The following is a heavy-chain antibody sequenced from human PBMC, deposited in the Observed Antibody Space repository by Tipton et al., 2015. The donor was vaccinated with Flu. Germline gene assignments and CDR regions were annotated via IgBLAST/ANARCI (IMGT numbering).Heavy chain of an antibody. J-gene: IGHJ5*02. V-gene: IGHV4-4*08. Sequence: TLSLTCTVSGGSISSYYWSWIRQPPGKGLEWIGYIYSGGNTYYNPSLKSPVTISLDTSKNQFSLKLRSVTAADTAMYFCARDLGDFPSPVPNWFDPWGRGTLVTVSS. CDR1: GGSISSYY. CDR2: IYSGGNT. D-gene: IGHD3-16*01. CDR3: ARDLGDFPSPVPNWFDP.